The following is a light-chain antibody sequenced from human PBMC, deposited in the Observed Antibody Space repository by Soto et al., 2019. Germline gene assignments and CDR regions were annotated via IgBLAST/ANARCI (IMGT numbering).Light chain of an antibody. CDR3: QQYGSSPIT. V-gene: IGKV3-15*01. CDR1: QSVSGS. CDR2: GAS. Sequence: EIVMTQSPATLSMSPGERATLSCRASQSVSGSLAWYQQNPGQAPRLLIYGASTRATGIPARFSGSGSGTEFTLTINSLQSEDFAVYYCQQYGSSPITFGQGTRLEIK. J-gene: IGKJ5*01.